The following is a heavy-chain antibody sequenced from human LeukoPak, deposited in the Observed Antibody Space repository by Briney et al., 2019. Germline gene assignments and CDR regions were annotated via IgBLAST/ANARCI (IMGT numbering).Heavy chain of an antibody. Sequence: SETLSLTCTVSGGSISSSSYYWSWIRQPPGKGLEWIGEINHSGSTNYNPSLKSRVTVSVDTSKNQFSLKLSSVTAADTAVYYCARGGDSSGWYDWFDPWGQGTLVTVSS. V-gene: IGHV4-39*07. CDR3: ARGGDSSGWYDWFDP. CDR2: INHSGST. J-gene: IGHJ5*02. D-gene: IGHD6-19*01. CDR1: GGSISSSSYY.